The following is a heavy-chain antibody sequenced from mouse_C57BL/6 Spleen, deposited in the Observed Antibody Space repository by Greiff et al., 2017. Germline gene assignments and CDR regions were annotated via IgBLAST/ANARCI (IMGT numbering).Heavy chain of an antibody. CDR1: GYTFTSYW. V-gene: IGHV1-53*01. CDR2: INPSNGGT. Sequence: QVQLQQPGTELVKPGASVKLSCKASGYTFTSYWMHWVKQRPGQGLEWIGNINPSNGGTNYNEKFKSKATLTVDKSSSTAYMQLSSLTSEASAVYYCASGSYGNYVGYAMDYWGQGTSVTVSS. D-gene: IGHD2-1*01. CDR3: ASGSYGNYVGYAMDY. J-gene: IGHJ4*01.